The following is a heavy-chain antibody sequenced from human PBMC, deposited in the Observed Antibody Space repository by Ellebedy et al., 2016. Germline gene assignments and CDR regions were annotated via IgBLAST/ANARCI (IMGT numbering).Heavy chain of an antibody. Sequence: GESLKISXAASGFTFSSSAMHWVRQAPGKGQEWVAVISKDGSRKYYADSVKGRFTISRDNSKNTLYLQMNSLRAEDTAVYYCAKDRGTAMAPNKYYFDYWGQGTLVTVSS. CDR2: ISKDGSRK. CDR1: GFTFSSSA. D-gene: IGHD5-18*01. V-gene: IGHV3-30-3*01. J-gene: IGHJ4*02. CDR3: AKDRGTAMAPNKYYFDY.